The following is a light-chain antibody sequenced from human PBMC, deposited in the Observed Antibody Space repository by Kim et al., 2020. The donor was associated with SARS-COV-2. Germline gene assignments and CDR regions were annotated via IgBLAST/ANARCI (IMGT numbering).Light chain of an antibody. CDR3: CSYAGATTV. CDR2: EVN. J-gene: IGLJ3*02. Sequence: QSALTQPASVSGSPGQSITISCTGTSSDVGKYNLVSWYQQHPGKAPKLIIYEVNKRPSGVSNRFSGSKSGNTASLTISGLQAEDEDDYYCCSYAGATTVFGGGTQLTVL. CDR1: SSDVGKYNL. V-gene: IGLV2-23*02.